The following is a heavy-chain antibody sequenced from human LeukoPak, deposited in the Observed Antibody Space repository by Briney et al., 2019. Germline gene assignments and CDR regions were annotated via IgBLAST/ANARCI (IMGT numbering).Heavy chain of an antibody. CDR1: GYSISSGYY. V-gene: IGHV4-38-2*02. CDR3: ASSIAAAGPFDY. CDR2: IYHSGST. Sequence: PSETLSLTCTVSGYSISSGYYWGWIRQPPGKGLEWIGSIYHSGSTYYNPSLKSRVTISVDTSKNQFSLKLSSVTAADTAVYHCASSIAAAGPFDYWGQGTLVTVSS. D-gene: IGHD6-13*01. J-gene: IGHJ4*02.